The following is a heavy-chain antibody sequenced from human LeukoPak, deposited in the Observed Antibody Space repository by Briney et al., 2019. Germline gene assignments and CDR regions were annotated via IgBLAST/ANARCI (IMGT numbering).Heavy chain of an antibody. V-gene: IGHV3-49*04. J-gene: IGHJ6*02. D-gene: IGHD3-22*01. CDR1: GFTFTNYC. CDR3: TREESGYYFDGMDV. CDR2: IRSKAYGGTT. Sequence: GGSLRLSCAASGFTFTNYCMSWARQAPGKGLEWVGFIRSKAYGGTTEYAASVKGRFTISRDDSKSIAYLQMNSLKTEDTAVYYCTREESGYYFDGMDVWGQGTTVTVSS.